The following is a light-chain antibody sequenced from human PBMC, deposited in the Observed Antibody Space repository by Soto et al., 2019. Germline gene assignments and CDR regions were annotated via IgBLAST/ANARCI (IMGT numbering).Light chain of an antibody. CDR1: SSNIGDNF. V-gene: IGLV1-51*01. CDR2: DNS. Sequence: QTVVTQPPSMSAAPGQKVPISCSGSSSNIGDNFVSWYQHLPGTAPKLLIFDNSQRPSEIPDRFFGSKSGTIATLAITGPQTGDEAVYYCATWDSKLSAVVFGGGTKLTVL. J-gene: IGLJ2*01. CDR3: ATWDSKLSAVV.